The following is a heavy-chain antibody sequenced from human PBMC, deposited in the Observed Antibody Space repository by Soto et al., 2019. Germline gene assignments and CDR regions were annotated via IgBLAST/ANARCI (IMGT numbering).Heavy chain of an antibody. D-gene: IGHD3-10*01. CDR1: GYTFTGYY. Sequence: ASVKVSCKASGYTFTGYYMHWVRQAPGQGLEWMGWINPNSGGTNYAQKFQGRVTMTRDTSISTAYMELSRLRSDDTAVYYCARDSRNVLLWFGELSPYYFDYWGQGTLVTSPQ. V-gene: IGHV1-2*02. J-gene: IGHJ4*02. CDR2: INPNSGGT. CDR3: ARDSRNVLLWFGELSPYYFDY.